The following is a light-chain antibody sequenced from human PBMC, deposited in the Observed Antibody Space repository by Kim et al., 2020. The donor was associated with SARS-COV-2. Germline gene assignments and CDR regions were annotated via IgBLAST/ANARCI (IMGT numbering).Light chain of an antibody. J-gene: IGKJ2*01. CDR1: QSVSSSY. Sequence: EIVLTQSPGTLSLSPGERATLSWRASQSVSSSYLAWYQQKPGQAPRLLIYGASSRDTGVPARFSGSGSGTDFTLTISRLEPEDFAAYYCQQYGSSPQYTFGQGTKLEI. CDR2: GAS. CDR3: QQYGSSPQYT. V-gene: IGKV3-20*01.